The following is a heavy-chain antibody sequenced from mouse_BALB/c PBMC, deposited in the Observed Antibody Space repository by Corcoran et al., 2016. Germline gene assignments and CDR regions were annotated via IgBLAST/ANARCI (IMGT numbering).Heavy chain of an antibody. CDR3: ARWGYRYDADY. Sequence: EDQLQQSGDELVKRGASVKMSCKAAGYTFTEYYMKWVKQSHGKSVERIGDINPNNGGTSYNQKFKGKATLPVDKSSNTAYMQLNSLTSEDSAVYYCARWGYRYDADYWGQGTTLTVSS. V-gene: IGHV1-26*01. J-gene: IGHJ2*01. D-gene: IGHD2-14*01. CDR2: INPNNGGT. CDR1: GYTFTEYY.